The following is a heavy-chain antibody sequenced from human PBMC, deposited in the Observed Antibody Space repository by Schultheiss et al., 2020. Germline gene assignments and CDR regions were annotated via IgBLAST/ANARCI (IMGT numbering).Heavy chain of an antibody. CDR1: GFSLSTSGVG. D-gene: IGHD1-1*01. J-gene: IGHJ5*02. V-gene: IGHV2-70*04. CDR2: IDWDDDK. Sequence: SGPTLVKPTQTLTLTCTFSGFSLSTSGVGVGWIRQPPGKALEWLARIDWDDDKLYRTSLKTRLTISKDTSKNQVVLTMTNMDPVDTATYYCARDNWNDVCDWFDPWGQGTLVTVSS. CDR3: ARDNWNDVCDWFDP.